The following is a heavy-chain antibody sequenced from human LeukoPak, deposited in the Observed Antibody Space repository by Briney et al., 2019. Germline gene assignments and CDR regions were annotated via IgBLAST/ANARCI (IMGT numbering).Heavy chain of an antibody. J-gene: IGHJ4*02. V-gene: IGHV4-59*12. CDR2: IYYSGST. CDR3: ARVYDSSGYGIAY. D-gene: IGHD3-22*01. Sequence: SETLSLTCTVSGGSISSYYWSWIRQPPGKGLEWIGYIYYSGSTNYNPSLKSRVTISVDTSKNQFSLKLSSVTAADTAVYYCARVYDSSGYGIAYWGQGTLVTVSS. CDR1: GGSISSYY.